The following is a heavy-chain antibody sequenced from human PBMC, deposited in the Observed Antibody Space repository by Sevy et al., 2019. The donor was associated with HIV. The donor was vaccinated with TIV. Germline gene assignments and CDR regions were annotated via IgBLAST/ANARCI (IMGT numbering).Heavy chain of an antibody. CDR1: GYTFISYG. V-gene: IGHV1-18*01. D-gene: IGHD3-22*01. CDR2: ISTYNGNT. CDR3: ARDPRTFSFDSSGYGHDY. Sequence: DSVKVSCKASGYTFISYGISWVRQAPGQGLEWMGWISTYNGNTNYAQKFQGRVTMTTDTSTSTVYMELRSLRSDDAAMYYCARDPRTFSFDSSGYGHDYWGQGTLVTVSS. J-gene: IGHJ4*02.